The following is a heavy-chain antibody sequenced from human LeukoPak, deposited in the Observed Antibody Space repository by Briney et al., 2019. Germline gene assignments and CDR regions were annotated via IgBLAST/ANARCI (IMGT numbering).Heavy chain of an antibody. CDR3: ATDFWVTVSGNH. J-gene: IGHJ5*02. CDR2: INHNGGT. V-gene: IGHV4-34*01. D-gene: IGHD6-19*01. Sequence: SETLSLTCAVYGGSFSGYFWSWIRQPPGKGLEWIGDINHNGGTNYNPSLKSRVTISVDTSKSQFSLKLSSVTAADTAVYYCATDFWVTVSGNHWGQGTLVTVSS. CDR1: GGSFSGYF.